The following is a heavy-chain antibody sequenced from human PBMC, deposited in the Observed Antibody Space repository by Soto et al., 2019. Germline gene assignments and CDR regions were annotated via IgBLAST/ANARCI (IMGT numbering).Heavy chain of an antibody. V-gene: IGHV1-18*04. Sequence: GAPVKVCCKASGYTFTCYYMQWVRQAPGQGLEWMGWINAYSGNTNYAQKLQGRVTMTTDTSTSTAYMELRSLRSDDTAVYYCAREIGYQLIFSDYWGQGTLVTGS. D-gene: IGHD2-2*01. J-gene: IGHJ4*02. CDR3: AREIGYQLIFSDY. CDR1: GYTFTCYY. CDR2: INAYSGNT.